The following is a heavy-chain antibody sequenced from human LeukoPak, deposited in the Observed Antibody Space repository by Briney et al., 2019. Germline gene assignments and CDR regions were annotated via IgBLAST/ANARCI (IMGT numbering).Heavy chain of an antibody. CDR1: DGTIRSYY. CDR2: IHSSGST. CDR3: ARLGSYSDH. Sequence: PSETLSLTCSVSDGTIRSYYWSWIRQPPGKGLGWIGYIHSSGSTHYNPSLRGRVTTSLDTSKSRFSLKLTSVTAADTAVYYCARLGSYSDHWGQGTLVTVSS. V-gene: IGHV4-4*09. J-gene: IGHJ4*02. D-gene: IGHD1-26*01.